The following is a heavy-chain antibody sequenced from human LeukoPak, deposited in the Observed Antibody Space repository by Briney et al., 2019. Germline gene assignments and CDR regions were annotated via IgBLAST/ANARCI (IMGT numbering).Heavy chain of an antibody. CDR2: ISAYNGNT. CDR1: GYTFTRYG. D-gene: IGHD3-10*01. CDR3: ASSSHLWFGELLWANY. Sequence: ASVKVSCKASGYTFTRYGISWVRQAPGQGLEWMGWISAYNGNTNYAQKLQGRVTMTTDTSTSTAYMELRSLRSDDTAVYYCASSSHLWFGELLWANYWGQGTLVTVSS. J-gene: IGHJ4*02. V-gene: IGHV1-18*01.